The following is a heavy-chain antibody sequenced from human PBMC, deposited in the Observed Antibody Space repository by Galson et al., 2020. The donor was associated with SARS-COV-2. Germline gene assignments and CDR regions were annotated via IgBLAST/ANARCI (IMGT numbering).Heavy chain of an antibody. CDR1: GFTFDDYA. J-gene: IGHJ6*03. V-gene: IGHV3-9*01. CDR3: AKDKLSGYCSSTSCERPPYMDV. D-gene: IGHD2-2*01. Sequence: GGSLRLSCAASGFTFDDYAMHWVRQAPGKGLEWVSGISWNSGSIGYADSVKGRFTISRDNAKNSLYLQMNSLRAEDTVLYYCAKDKLSGYCSSTSCERPPYMDVWGKGTTVTVSS. CDR2: ISWNSGSI.